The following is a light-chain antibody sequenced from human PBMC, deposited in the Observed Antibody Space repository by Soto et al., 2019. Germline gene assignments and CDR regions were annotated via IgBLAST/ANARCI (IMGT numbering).Light chain of an antibody. Sequence: QSVLTQPPSPSGTPGQRVTISCSGSFSNIGSNPVNWYQQLPGAAPKLLIHSSNQRPSGVSDRFSGSKSGTSSFLAISGLQSEDEADYYCVAWDDNLSGSFVFGTGTKVTVL. V-gene: IGLV1-44*01. CDR2: SSN. J-gene: IGLJ1*01. CDR3: VAWDDNLSGSFV. CDR1: FSNIGSNP.